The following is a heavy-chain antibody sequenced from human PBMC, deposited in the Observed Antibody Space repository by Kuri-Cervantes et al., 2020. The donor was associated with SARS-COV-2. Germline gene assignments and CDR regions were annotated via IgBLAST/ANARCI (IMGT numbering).Heavy chain of an antibody. D-gene: IGHD5-12*01. CDR2: IRYGGSNK. J-gene: IGHJ3*02. V-gene: IGHV3-30*02. CDR3: AKDLGGYDRGAFDI. CDR1: GFPFTDAW. Sequence: GGSLRLSCAASGFPFTDAWMNWVRQAPGKGLEWVAFIRYGGSNKYYADSVKGRFTISRDNSKNTLYLQMNSLRAEDTAVYYCAKDLGGYDRGAFDIWGQGTMVTVSS.